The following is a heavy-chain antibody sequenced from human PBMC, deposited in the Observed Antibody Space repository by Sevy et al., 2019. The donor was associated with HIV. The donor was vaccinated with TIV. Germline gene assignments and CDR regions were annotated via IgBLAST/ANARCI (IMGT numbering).Heavy chain of an antibody. D-gene: IGHD3-22*01. V-gene: IGHV1-2*02. CDR3: ARGLPYYYDSSGPYYYGMDV. J-gene: IGHJ6*02. CDR1: GYTFTGYY. CDR2: INPNSGGT. Sequence: ASVKVSCKASGYTFTGYYMHWVRQAPGQGLEWMGWINPNSGGTNYAQKFQGRVTMTRDTTISTAYMELCRLRSDDTAVYYCARGLPYYYDSSGPYYYGMDVWGQGTTVTVSS.